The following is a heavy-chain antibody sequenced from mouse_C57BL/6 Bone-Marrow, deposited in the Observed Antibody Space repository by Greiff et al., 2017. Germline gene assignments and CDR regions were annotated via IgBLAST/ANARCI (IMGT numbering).Heavy chain of an antibody. V-gene: IGHV1-50*01. CDR2: IDPSDSYT. Sequence: VQLQQPGAELVKPGASVKLSCKASGYTFTSYWMQWVKQRPGQGLEWIGEIDPSDSYTNYNQKFKGKATLTVDTSSSTAYMQLSSLQPEDSAFYCCARETTVVALDYWGQVPTLTVS. CDR1: GYTFTSYW. CDR3: ARETTVVALDY. D-gene: IGHD1-1*01. J-gene: IGHJ2*01.